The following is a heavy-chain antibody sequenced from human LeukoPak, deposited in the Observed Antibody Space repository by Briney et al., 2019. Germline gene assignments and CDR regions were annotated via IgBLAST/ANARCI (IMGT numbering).Heavy chain of an antibody. CDR3: AKGGWLEY. V-gene: IGHV3-23*01. D-gene: IGHD6-19*01. Sequence: GGSLRLSCAASGFTFDDYGMSWVRQAPGRGLEWVSISSVSGGATNYADSVKGRFTISRDNSKNTLYLQMNSLRAEDTAVYYCAKGGWLEYWGQGTLVTVSS. J-gene: IGHJ4*02. CDR1: GFTFDDYG. CDR2: SSVSGGAT.